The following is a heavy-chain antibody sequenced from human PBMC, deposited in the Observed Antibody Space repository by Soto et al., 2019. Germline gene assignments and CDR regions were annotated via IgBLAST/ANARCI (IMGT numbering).Heavy chain of an antibody. V-gene: IGHV1-69*02. Sequence: QVQLVQSGAEVKKPGSSVKVSCKASGGTFSSETISWVRQAPGQGLEWMGRIIPMLGIANYAPRLQGRVTFSADKSTSTVYMELSSLRSEDTAIYYCSSWFDPWGQGTLVTVSS. CDR1: GGTFSSET. CDR2: IIPMLGIA. CDR3: SSWFDP. J-gene: IGHJ5*02.